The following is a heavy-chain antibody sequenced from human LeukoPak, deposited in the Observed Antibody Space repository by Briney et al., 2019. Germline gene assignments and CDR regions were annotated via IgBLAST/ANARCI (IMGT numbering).Heavy chain of an antibody. CDR1: EFTFSRYA. CDR3: AKDLGYCSSTSCYQGAFDI. Sequence: PGGSLRLTCAAPEFTFSRYAMTWVRQAPGKGLEWVSAISGSGGSTYYADSVKGRFTISRDNSKNTLYLQMNSLRAEDTAVYYCAKDLGYCSSTSCYQGAFDIWGQGTMVTVSS. J-gene: IGHJ3*02. CDR2: ISGSGGST. V-gene: IGHV3-23*01. D-gene: IGHD2-2*01.